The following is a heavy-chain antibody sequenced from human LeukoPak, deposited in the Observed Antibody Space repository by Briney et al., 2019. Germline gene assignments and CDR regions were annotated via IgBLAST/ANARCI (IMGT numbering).Heavy chain of an antibody. J-gene: IGHJ5*02. Sequence: PSQTLSLTCTVSGASISNSYWSWIRQYPGKELEWIGYMYNRGSTIYNPSLKSRVTISTDTSKDQFSLRLTSVTAADTAVYYCARAEKAVTGTLDPWCQGTLITVSS. V-gene: IGHV4-59*01. CDR1: GASISNSY. CDR3: ARAEKAVTGTLDP. CDR2: MYNRGST. D-gene: IGHD6-19*01.